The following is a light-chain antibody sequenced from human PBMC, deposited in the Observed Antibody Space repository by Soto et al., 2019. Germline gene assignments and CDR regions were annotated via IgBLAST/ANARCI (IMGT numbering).Light chain of an antibody. CDR2: DAS. Sequence: DIQLTQCPSFLSPSVGDRFAITGRASQDMNRDLAWYQQKPGKAPKLLIYDASSLQSGVPSRFSGSGSGTDFTLTISSLQPEDFATYYCQQSYSTPDTFGQGTKVDIK. V-gene: IGKV1-39*01. J-gene: IGKJ1*01. CDR1: QDMNRD. CDR3: QQSYSTPDT.